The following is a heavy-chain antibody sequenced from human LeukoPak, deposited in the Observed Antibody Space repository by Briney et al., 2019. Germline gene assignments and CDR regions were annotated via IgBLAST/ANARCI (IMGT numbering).Heavy chain of an antibody. Sequence: GGSLRLSCAASGFTFSSYAMSWVRQAPGKGLEWVSAISGSGGSTYYADSVKGRFTISRDNSKNTLYLQMNSLRAEDTAVYYCAKVPGGAIAAAGPFDCWGQGTLVTVSS. D-gene: IGHD6-13*01. CDR3: AKVPGGAIAAAGPFDC. CDR2: ISGSGGST. J-gene: IGHJ4*02. CDR1: GFTFSSYA. V-gene: IGHV3-23*01.